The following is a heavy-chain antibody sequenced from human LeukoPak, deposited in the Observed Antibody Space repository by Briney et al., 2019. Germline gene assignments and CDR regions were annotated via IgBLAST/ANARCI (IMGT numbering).Heavy chain of an antibody. CDR3: ARRTILTGSDY. V-gene: IGHV4-39*01. CDR2: INHSGST. Sequence: SETLSLTCSVSGGSISSSNYYWGWIRQPPGKGLEWIGEINHSGSTNYNPSLKSRVTISVDTSRNQFSLKLSSVTAADTAVYYCARRTILTGSDYWGQGTLVTVSS. CDR1: GGSISSSNYY. D-gene: IGHD3-9*01. J-gene: IGHJ4*02.